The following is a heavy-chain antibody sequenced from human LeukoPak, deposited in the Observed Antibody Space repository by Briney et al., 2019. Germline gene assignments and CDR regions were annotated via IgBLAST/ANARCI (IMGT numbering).Heavy chain of an antibody. D-gene: IGHD2-2*01. J-gene: IGHJ4*02. CDR1: GYTFTGYY. V-gene: IGHV1-2*02. Sequence: GASVKVSCKASGYTFTGYYMHWVRQAPGQGLEWMGWINPNSGGTNYAQKFQGRVTMTRDTSISTAYMELSRLRPDDTAVYYCARARVGYCSSTSCWGPYYFDYWGQGTLVTVSS. CDR3: ARARVGYCSSTSCWGPYYFDY. CDR2: INPNSGGT.